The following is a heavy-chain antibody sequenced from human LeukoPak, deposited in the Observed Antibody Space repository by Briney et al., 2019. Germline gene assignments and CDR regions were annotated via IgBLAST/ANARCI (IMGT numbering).Heavy chain of an antibody. CDR2: INPSGGST. V-gene: IGHV1-46*01. D-gene: IGHD2-2*01. CDR1: GYTFTSYY. J-gene: IGHJ3*02. CDR3: ARDVVGNIVVVPAAPGVAFDI. Sequence: GASVKVSCKASGYTFTSYYMHWVRQAPGQGLEWMGIINPSGGSTSYAQKFQGRVTMTRDTSTSTVYMELSSLRSEDTAVYYCARDVVGNIVVVPAAPGVAFDIRGQGTMVTVSS.